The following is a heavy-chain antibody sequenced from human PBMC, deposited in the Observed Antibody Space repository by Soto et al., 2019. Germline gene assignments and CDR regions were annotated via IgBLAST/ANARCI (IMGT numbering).Heavy chain of an antibody. J-gene: IGHJ4*02. CDR1: GFTFSSYG. D-gene: IGHD2-2*01. CDR3: ARSDRRCSPNCVEVSDY. Sequence: QVQLVESGGGVVQPGRSLRLSCAASGFTFSSYGMHWVRQAPGKGLEWVAVIWYDGRNKYYADSVKGGFTISRDNSKNTLYLQMNCLRAEDTAVYYCARSDRRCSPNCVEVSDYWGQGTLVTVSS. CDR2: IWYDGRNK. V-gene: IGHV3-33*01.